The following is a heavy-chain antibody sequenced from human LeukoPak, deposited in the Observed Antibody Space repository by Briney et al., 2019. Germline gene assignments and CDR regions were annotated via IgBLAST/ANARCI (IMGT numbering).Heavy chain of an antibody. CDR3: ARRGYSGYVYYYYYYYMDV. V-gene: IGHV1-18*01. CDR1: GYTFTSYG. Sequence: ASVKVSCKAPGYTFTSYGISWVRQAPGQGLEWMGWISAYNGNTNYAQKLQGRVTMTTDTSTSTAYMELRSLRSEDTAVYYCARRGYSGYVYYYYYYYMDVWGKGTTVTISS. D-gene: IGHD5-12*01. J-gene: IGHJ6*03. CDR2: ISAYNGNT.